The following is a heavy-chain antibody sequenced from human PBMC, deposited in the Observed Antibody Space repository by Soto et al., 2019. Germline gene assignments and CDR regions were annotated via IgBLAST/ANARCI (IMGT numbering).Heavy chain of an antibody. CDR2: ISYDGGSK. CDR1: GFTFSTYG. J-gene: IGHJ4*02. D-gene: IGHD3-22*01. Sequence: QVQLVESGGGVVQPGKSLRLSCAASGFTFSTYGIHWVRQAPGKGLEWVALISYDGGSKYYGDSVKGRFIISRDNSHNTMSLQRYGLRADDTAVCFCAKEQLAMTVVVADYFDSWGQGTLVTVSS. V-gene: IGHV3-30*18. CDR3: AKEQLAMTVVVADYFDS.